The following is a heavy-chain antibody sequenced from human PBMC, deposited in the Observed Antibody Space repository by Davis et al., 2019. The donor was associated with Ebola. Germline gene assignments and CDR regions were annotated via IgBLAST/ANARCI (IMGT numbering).Heavy chain of an antibody. CDR2: INSDGSST. CDR1: GFSFSSYW. D-gene: IGHD3-10*02. V-gene: IGHV3-74*01. Sequence: HTGGSLRLSCAASGFSFSSYWMHWVRQAPGKGLVWVSRINSDGSSTSYADSVKGRFTISRDNAKNTNYLQMNSLRDDDTAVYYCARNLFPSAMDVWGKGTTVTVSS. J-gene: IGHJ6*04. CDR3: ARNLFPSAMDV.